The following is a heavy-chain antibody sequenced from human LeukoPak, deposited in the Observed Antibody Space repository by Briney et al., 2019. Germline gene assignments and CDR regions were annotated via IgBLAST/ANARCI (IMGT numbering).Heavy chain of an antibody. CDR3: AKDKGYSSSWYYFDY. CDR2: ISWNSGSI. V-gene: IGHV3-9*01. CDR1: GFTFDDYA. Sequence: GGSLRLSRAASGFTFDDYAMHWVRQAPGKGLEWVSGISWNSGSIGYADSVKGRFTISRDNAKNSLYLQMNSLRAEDTALYYCAKDKGYSSSWYYFDYWGQGTLVTVSS. J-gene: IGHJ4*02. D-gene: IGHD6-13*01.